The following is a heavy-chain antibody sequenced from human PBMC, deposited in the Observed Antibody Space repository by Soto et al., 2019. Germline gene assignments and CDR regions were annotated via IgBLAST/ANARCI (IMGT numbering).Heavy chain of an antibody. V-gene: IGHV3-21*01. J-gene: IGHJ4*02. D-gene: IGHD6-6*01. CDR3: ARASSSGSYFDY. Sequence: GGSLRLSCAASGFTFRSFSMNWVRQAPGEGLEWVSSISSSSNYMYYADSLKGRFTISRDNAKDSLFLQMHSLRAEDTAVYYCARASSSGSYFDYWGQGPLVTVSS. CDR2: ISSSSNYM. CDR1: GFTFRSFS.